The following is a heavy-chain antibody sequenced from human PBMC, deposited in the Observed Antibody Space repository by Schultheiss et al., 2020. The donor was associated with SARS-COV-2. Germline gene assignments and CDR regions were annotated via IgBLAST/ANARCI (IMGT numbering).Heavy chain of an antibody. J-gene: IGHJ4*02. D-gene: IGHD5-24*01. CDR3: AKDIVEMATILGFDY. CDR1: GFTFDDYT. Sequence: GGSLRLSCAASGFTFDDYTMHWVRQAPGKGLEWVSLISWDGGSTYYADSVKGRFTISRDNSKNSLYLQMNSLRTEDTALYYCAKDIVEMATILGFDYWGQGTLVTVSS. CDR2: ISWDGGST. V-gene: IGHV3-43*01.